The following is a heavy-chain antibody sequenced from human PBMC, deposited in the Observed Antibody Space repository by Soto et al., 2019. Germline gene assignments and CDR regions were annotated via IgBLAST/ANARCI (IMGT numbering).Heavy chain of an antibody. CDR1: GYTFTSYY. J-gene: IGHJ6*03. D-gene: IGHD6-13*01. CDR3: ARAALPYYYYMDV. Sequence: ASVKVSCKASGYTFTSYYMHWVRQAPGQGLEWMGIINPSGGSTSYAQKFQGRVTMTRGTSTSTVYMELSSLRSEDTAVYYCARAALPYYYYMDVWGKGTTVTVSS. V-gene: IGHV1-46*03. CDR2: INPSGGST.